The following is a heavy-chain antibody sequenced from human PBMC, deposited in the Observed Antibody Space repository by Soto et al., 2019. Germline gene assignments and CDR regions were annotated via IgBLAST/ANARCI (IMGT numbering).Heavy chain of an antibody. CDR1: GYTFTSYG. V-gene: IGHV1-18*01. CDR3: ARALYYYDNSGLAY. J-gene: IGHJ4*02. Sequence: QVRLEQSGPEVKKTGASVKVSCKASGYTFTSYGISWVRQAPGQGLEWMGWINIYSGDANYAQSFQERVTMTRDTSTNTVYMEMRTLRSDDTAVYYCARALYYYDNSGLAYWGQGTLVTVSS. CDR2: INIYSGDA. D-gene: IGHD3-22*01.